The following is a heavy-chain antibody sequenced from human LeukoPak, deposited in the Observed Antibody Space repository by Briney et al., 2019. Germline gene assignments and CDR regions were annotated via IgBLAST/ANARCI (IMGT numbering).Heavy chain of an antibody. V-gene: IGHV1-2*02. J-gene: IGHJ4*02. CDR2: INPNSGGT. D-gene: IGHD1-26*01. CDR1: GYTFTGYY. CDR3: ARVTDSGSYFEGGAFDY. Sequence: ASVKVSCKASGYTFTGYYTHWVRQAPGQGLEWMGWINPNSGGTNYAQKFQGRVTMTRDTSISTAYMELSRLRSDDTAVYYCARVTDSGSYFEGGAFDYWGQGTLVTVSS.